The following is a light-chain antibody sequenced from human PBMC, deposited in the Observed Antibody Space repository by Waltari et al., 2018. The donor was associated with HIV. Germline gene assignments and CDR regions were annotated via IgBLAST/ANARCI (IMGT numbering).Light chain of an antibody. J-gene: IGKJ4*01. CDR3: QQSYSPLT. V-gene: IGKV1-39*01. CDR2: AAS. Sequence: DLQMTQSPSSLSASVGDRVTITCRASQTISSYLNWYQQKPGKAPKLLIYAASSLQSGVPSRFSGSGSGTDFTLTISSLQPEDSATYYRQQSYSPLTFGGGTKVEIK. CDR1: QTISSY.